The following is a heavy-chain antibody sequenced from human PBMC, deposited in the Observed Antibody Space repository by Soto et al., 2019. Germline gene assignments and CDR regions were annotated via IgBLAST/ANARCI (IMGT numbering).Heavy chain of an antibody. CDR1: GGPIRSSSHY. J-gene: IGHJ4*02. CDR2: IDESGDS. V-gene: IGHV4-39*02. Sequence: PSETLSLTCTVSGGPIRSSSHYWGCIRQSPGTGLEWIGSIDESGDSYYNPSLKSRVTIFVDTSKNQFSLKLISVTGADSAIYYCAREGGYVDYWGQGTLVTVSS. D-gene: IGHD1-1*01. CDR3: AREGGYVDY.